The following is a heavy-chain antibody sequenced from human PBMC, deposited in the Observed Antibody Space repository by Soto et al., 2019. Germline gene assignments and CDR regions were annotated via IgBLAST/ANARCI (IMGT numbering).Heavy chain of an antibody. Sequence: QVQLVQSGAEVKKPGASVKVSCKASGYTFTGYYMHWVRQAPGQGLEWMGWINPNSGGTNYAQKFQGWVTMTRDTSISTAYMELSRLRSDDTAVYYCAREAFGRTERIVGATPKKYYYYYGMDVWGQGTTVTVSS. CDR3: AREAFGRTERIVGATPKKYYYYYGMDV. CDR2: INPNSGGT. V-gene: IGHV1-2*04. J-gene: IGHJ6*02. D-gene: IGHD1-26*01. CDR1: GYTFTGYY.